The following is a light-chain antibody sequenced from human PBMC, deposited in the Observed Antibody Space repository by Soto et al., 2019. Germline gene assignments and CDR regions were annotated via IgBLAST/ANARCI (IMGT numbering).Light chain of an antibody. CDR1: SSDVGGYNY. J-gene: IGLJ1*01. CDR3: SSYTSGSTPYV. V-gene: IGLV2-14*01. Sequence: QSALTQPASVSGSPGQSITISCTGTSSDVGGYNYVSWYQQHPGKAPKLMIYEVSNRPSGVSNLFSGSKSGNTASLTISGLQAEDEADYYCSSYTSGSTPYVFGTGTKLTVL. CDR2: EVS.